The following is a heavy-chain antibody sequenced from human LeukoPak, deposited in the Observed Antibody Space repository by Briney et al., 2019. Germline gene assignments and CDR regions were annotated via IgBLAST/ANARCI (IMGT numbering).Heavy chain of an antibody. CDR2: TYYRSKWYS. D-gene: IGHD6-19*01. V-gene: IGHV6-1*01. J-gene: IGHJ4*02. CDR1: GDSVSSNSAT. Sequence: SQTLSLTCAISGDSVSSNSATWNWIRQSPLRGLEWLGRTYYRSKWYSDYGVSVKSRITINPDTSKNQFSLQLNSVTPEDTAVYYCARELKDSSGWYFDYWGQGTLVTVSS. CDR3: ARELKDSSGWYFDY.